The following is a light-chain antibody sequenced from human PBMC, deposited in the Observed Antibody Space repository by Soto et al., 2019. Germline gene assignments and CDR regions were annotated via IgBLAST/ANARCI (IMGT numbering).Light chain of an antibody. J-gene: IGKJ1*01. Sequence: EIVVTQSPATLSVSPGERATLSCRTSQSVDSNLAWYQHKSGQAPSLLIYGAFTRATGVPARFSGSGSGTELTLTISSLQSEDFAVYFCQQYKSWPPWTFGQGTKVDIK. CDR2: GAF. CDR1: QSVDSN. V-gene: IGKV3-15*01. CDR3: QQYKSWPPWT.